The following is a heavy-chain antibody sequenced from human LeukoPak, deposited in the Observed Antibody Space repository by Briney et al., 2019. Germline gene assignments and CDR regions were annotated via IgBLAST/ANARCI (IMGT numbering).Heavy chain of an antibody. CDR3: ARDSYAIDY. V-gene: IGHV3-66*01. CDR2: IYSGGST. Sequence: GGSLRLSCAASGFTFSSYAMSWVRQAPGKGLEWVSVIYSGGSTYYADSVKGRFTISRDNSKNTLYLQMNSLRAEDTAVYYCARDSYAIDYWGQGTLVTVSS. CDR1: GFTFSSYA. J-gene: IGHJ4*02. D-gene: IGHD3-10*01.